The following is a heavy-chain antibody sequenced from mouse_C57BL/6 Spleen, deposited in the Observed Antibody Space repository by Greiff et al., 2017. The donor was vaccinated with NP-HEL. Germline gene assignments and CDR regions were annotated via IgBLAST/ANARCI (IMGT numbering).Heavy chain of an antibody. D-gene: IGHD1-1*01. CDR3: ARRDYGYWYFDV. Sequence: VKLMESGPGLVQPSQSLSITCTVSGFSLTSYGVHWVRQSPGKGLEWLGVIWSGGSTDYNAAFISRLSISKDNSKSQVFFKMNSLQADDTAIYYCARRDYGYWYFDVWGTGTTVTVSS. J-gene: IGHJ1*03. V-gene: IGHV2-2*01. CDR1: GFSLTSYG. CDR2: IWSGGST.